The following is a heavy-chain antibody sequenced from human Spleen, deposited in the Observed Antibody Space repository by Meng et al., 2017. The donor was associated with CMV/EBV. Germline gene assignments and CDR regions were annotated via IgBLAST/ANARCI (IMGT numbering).Heavy chain of an antibody. J-gene: IGHJ4*02. D-gene: IGHD5-18*01. Sequence: GESLKISCAASGFTFSSYAMSWVRQAPGKGLEWVSAISGSGGSTYYADSVKGRFTISRDNAKNSLYLQMNSLRAEDTAVYYCARDWGYSSFDYWGQGTLVTVSS. CDR1: GFTFSSYA. V-gene: IGHV3-23*01. CDR2: ISGSGGST. CDR3: ARDWGYSSFDY.